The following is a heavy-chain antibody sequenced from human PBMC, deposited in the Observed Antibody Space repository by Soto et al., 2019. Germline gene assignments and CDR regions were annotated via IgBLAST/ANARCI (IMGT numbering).Heavy chain of an antibody. Sequence: VQLLESGGDLVQPGGSLRLSCAASGFTFTNYLMTWVRQAPGKGLEWVSSIDKSGGDTYYADSVKGRLTISRDNAKNTLYLQMNGLRAEDTALYYCAKDTYSRSWYFWGQGTLVTVSS. D-gene: IGHD2-2*01. CDR3: AKDTYSRSWYF. V-gene: IGHV3-23*05. CDR2: IDKSGGDT. J-gene: IGHJ4*02. CDR1: GFTFTNYL.